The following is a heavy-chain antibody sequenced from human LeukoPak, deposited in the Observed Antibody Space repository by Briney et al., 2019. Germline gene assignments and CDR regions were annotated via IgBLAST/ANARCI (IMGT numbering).Heavy chain of an antibody. J-gene: IGHJ4*02. Sequence: SEILSLTCVVSDFSISSGHYWSWIRQPPGKGLEWIGYISYTGSTNYNPSLKSRVTISVDTSKNQFSLKLSSVTAADTAVYYCARHKATTIGWPSDYWGQGILVTVSS. CDR1: DFSISSGHY. V-gene: IGHV4-59*08. CDR3: ARHKATTIGWPSDY. CDR2: ISYTGST. D-gene: IGHD5-12*01.